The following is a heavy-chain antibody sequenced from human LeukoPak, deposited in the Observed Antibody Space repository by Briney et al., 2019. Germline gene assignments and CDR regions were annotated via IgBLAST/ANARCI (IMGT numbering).Heavy chain of an antibody. J-gene: IGHJ4*02. Sequence: GESLKISCKGSGYIFTSYWIAWVRQMPGKGLEWMGIIYPGDSDTRYSPSFQGQVTISADKSISTAYLQWSSLKASDTAVYYCARHHSGYCSSTSCYDGYYFDYWGQGTLVTVSS. CDR2: IYPGDSDT. CDR3: ARHHSGYCSSTSCYDGYYFDY. CDR1: GYIFTSYW. V-gene: IGHV5-51*01. D-gene: IGHD2-2*01.